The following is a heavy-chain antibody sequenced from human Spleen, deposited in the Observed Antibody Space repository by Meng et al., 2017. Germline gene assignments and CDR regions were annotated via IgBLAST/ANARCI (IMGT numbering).Heavy chain of an antibody. V-gene: IGHV3-30*18. J-gene: IGHJ4*02. Sequence: VQLKASGGGDVQPGGSLRFSCAASGFTIHGYGIHWVRQAPGKGLEWVGVMSYDGTKQFYADSVKGRFTISRDTSKNTVFLQMDSLRAEDTAVYYCTKDGPPRGYYYDHWGQGTLVTVSS. CDR3: TKDGPPRGYYYDH. CDR2: MSYDGTKQ. CDR1: GFTIHGYG. D-gene: IGHD3-22*01.